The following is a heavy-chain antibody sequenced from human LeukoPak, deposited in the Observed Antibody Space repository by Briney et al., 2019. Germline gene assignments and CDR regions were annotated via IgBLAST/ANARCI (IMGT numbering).Heavy chain of an antibody. CDR2: ISSSSGYI. V-gene: IGHV3-21*01. CDR3: ARGYNYGYDY. J-gene: IGHJ4*02. CDR1: GFTFSSYS. Sequence: GGSLRLSCAASGFTFSSYSMNWVRQAPGKGLEWVPSISSSSGYIYYADSVKGRFTISRDNAKNSLYLQMNSLRAEDTAVYYCARGYNYGYDYGGQGTLVTVSS. D-gene: IGHD5-18*01.